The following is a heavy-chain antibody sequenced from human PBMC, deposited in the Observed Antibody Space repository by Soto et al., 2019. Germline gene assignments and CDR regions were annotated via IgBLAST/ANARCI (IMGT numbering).Heavy chain of an antibody. J-gene: IGHJ4*02. V-gene: IGHV1-45*02. D-gene: IGHD1-26*01. CDR3: ASGGAGSGPFTWELPDH. Sequence: QMQLVQSGAEVKKTGSTVTVSCKALGNTFTYRYLHWVRQAPEQALEWMGWITPFNGDVHYAQKFQERVTITRDRSINTAYMRMSTLRFEDTAMYYCASGGAGSGPFTWELPDHWGQGTLVTVSS. CDR2: ITPFNGDV. CDR1: GNTFTYRY.